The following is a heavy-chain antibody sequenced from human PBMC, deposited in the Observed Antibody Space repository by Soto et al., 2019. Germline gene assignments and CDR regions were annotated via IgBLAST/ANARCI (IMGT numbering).Heavy chain of an antibody. D-gene: IGHD6-13*01. CDR3: AREVAAAGDDPTGGFDP. V-gene: IGHV3-7*03. Sequence: EVQLVESGGGLVQPGGSLRLSCAASGFTFSNYWMSWVRQAPGKGLAWVADIKQDGTEKYYVDSVKGRFTISRDNAKNSLYLQMNSLRAEDTAVYYCAREVAAAGDDPTGGFDPWGQGTLVTVSS. J-gene: IGHJ5*02. CDR1: GFTFSNYW. CDR2: IKQDGTEK.